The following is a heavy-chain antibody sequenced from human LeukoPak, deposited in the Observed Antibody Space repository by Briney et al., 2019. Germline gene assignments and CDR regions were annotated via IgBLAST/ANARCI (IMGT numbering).Heavy chain of an antibody. CDR3: AKGDPYGSGSYPVDY. V-gene: IGHV3-23*01. Sequence: GGSLRLSCAASGFTFSSYAMSWVRQAPGKGLEWVSGISGSGDITYYAQSVKGRFTISRDNSKNTLYLQMNSLRPEDTAVYYCAKGDPYGSGSYPVDYWGQGTLVTVSS. CDR2: ISGSGDIT. D-gene: IGHD3-10*01. J-gene: IGHJ4*02. CDR1: GFTFSSYA.